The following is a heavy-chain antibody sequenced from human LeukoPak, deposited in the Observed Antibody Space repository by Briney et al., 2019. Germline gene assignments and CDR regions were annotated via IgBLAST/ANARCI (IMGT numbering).Heavy chain of an antibody. J-gene: IGHJ3*02. V-gene: IGHV3-30*02. CDR1: GFTFSNYD. CDR2: IQNDGSNK. CDR3: ARDTSGYCSSTSCSRWDAFDI. D-gene: IGHD2-2*01. Sequence: GGSLRLSCAASGFTFSNYDMHWVRQAPGKGLEWVAFIQNDGSNKYYADSLKGRFTISRDNSKNSLYLQMNSLRAEDTAVYYCARDTSGYCSSTSCSRWDAFDIWGQGTMVTVSS.